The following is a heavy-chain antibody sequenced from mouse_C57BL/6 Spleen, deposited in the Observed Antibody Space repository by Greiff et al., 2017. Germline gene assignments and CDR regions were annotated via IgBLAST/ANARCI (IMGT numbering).Heavy chain of an antibody. J-gene: IGHJ4*01. CDR1: GFSLSTFGMG. CDR3: ARRGDGYAMDY. V-gene: IGHV8-8*01. CDR2: LWWDDDK. Sequence: QVTLQVSGPGILQPSQTLSLSCSFSGFSLSTFGMGVGWLRQPPGKGLEWLAHLWWDDDKYSNPALKSRPTISKDTSNNQVFLKTANVDTADNAAYYCARRGDGYAMDYWGQGTSVTVSS.